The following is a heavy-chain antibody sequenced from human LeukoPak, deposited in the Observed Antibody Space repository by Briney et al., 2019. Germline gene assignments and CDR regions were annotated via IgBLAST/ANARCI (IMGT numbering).Heavy chain of an antibody. J-gene: IGHJ4*02. CDR2: ISGSGSSI. Sequence: GGSLRLSCAASGFTFSGYYRSWNRQAPGKGLELLSYISGSGSSIVYADSVKGRFTISRDNAKNSLYLQMNSLRDEDTAVYYCSRDPRTCDYWGQGTLVTVSS. CDR3: SRDPRTCDY. V-gene: IGHV3-11*04. CDR1: GFTFSGYY.